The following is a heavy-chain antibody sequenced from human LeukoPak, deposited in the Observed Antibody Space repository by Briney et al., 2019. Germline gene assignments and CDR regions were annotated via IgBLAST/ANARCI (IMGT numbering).Heavy chain of an antibody. Sequence: ASVKLSDTPVEHTFTTYVTIGLPQAPGQGLEWMGWISAYNGNTNYAQKLQGRVTMTTDTSTSTAYMELRSLRSDDTAVYYCARGNEQTPRYCGRASRAADYYYVTNVWSQGTTVTVSS. V-gene: IGHV1-18*01. CDR1: EHTFTTYV. D-gene: IGHD2-21*01. CDR3: ARGNEQTPRYCGRASRAADYYYVTNV. CDR2: ISAYNGNT. J-gene: IGHJ6*02.